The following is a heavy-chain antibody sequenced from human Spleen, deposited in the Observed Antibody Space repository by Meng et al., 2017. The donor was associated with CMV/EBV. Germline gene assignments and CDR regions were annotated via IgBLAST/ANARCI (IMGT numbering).Heavy chain of an antibody. V-gene: IGHV1-69*04. J-gene: IGHJ4*02. D-gene: IGHD1-1*01. CDR1: GGTFSSYT. Sequence: SVKVSCKASGGTFSSYTISWVRQAPGQGLEWMGRIIPILGIANYAQKFQGRVTITADKSTSTAYMELSSLRSEDTAVYYCARDRSQDTTGTTADYWGQGTLVTVSS. CDR3: ARDRSQDTTGTTADY. CDR2: IIPILGIA.